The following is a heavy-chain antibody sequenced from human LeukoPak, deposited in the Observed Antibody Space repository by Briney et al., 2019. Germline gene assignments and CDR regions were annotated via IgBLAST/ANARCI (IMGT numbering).Heavy chain of an antibody. CDR2: ISSSGSTI. Sequence: PGGSLRLSCAASGFTLSDYYMSWIRQAPGKGLEWISYISSSGSTIYYADSVKGRFTISRDNARNSLYLQMNSLRAEDTAVYYCARERAIASRRPYCFDYWGQGTLVTVSS. V-gene: IGHV3-11*01. D-gene: IGHD6-6*01. CDR1: GFTLSDYY. J-gene: IGHJ4*02. CDR3: ARERAIASRRPYCFDY.